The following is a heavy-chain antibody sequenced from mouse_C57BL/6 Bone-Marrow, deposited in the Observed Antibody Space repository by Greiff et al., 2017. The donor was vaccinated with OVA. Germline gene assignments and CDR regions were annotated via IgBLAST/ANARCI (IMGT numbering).Heavy chain of an antibody. D-gene: IGHD4-1*01. J-gene: IGHJ4*01. CDR3: AIANWDDYAMDY. V-gene: IGHV3-1*01. CDR2: ISYSGST. Sequence: EVKLQESGPGMVKPSQSLSLTCTVTGYSITSGYDWHWIRHFPGNKLEWMGYISYSGSTNYNPSLKSRISITHDTSKNHFFLKLNSVTTEDTATYYCAIANWDDYAMDYWGQGTSVTVSS. CDR1: GYSITSGYD.